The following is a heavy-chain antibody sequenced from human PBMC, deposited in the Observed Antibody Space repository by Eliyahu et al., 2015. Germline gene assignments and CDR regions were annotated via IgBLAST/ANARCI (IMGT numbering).Heavy chain of an antibody. CDR3: AREVTYYDNIAAGFDY. D-gene: IGHD3-3*01. CDR2: IRTADDP. Sequence: EVQLVESGGGLVQPGGSLRLSCAASGVTVPXQLLTWVRQAPGKGLEWVSVIRTADDPYYADSVKDRFTISRDNSRNTLYLQINQLRPEDTAVYYCAREVTYYDNIAAGFDYWGQGALVTVSS. V-gene: IGHV3-66*01. J-gene: IGHJ4*02. CDR1: GVTVPXQL.